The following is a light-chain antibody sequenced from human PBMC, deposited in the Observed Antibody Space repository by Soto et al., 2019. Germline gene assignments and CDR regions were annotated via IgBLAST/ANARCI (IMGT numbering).Light chain of an antibody. CDR1: SSDVGGYNY. Sequence: QSVLTQPASVSGSPGQSITISCTGSSSDVGGYNYVSWYQQHAGEAPKLMIDEVSNRPSGVSNRFSGSKSGNTASLTISGLQAEDEADYYCMSYTSISTLFVFGTGTKLTVL. CDR3: MSYTSISTLFV. CDR2: EVS. J-gene: IGLJ1*01. V-gene: IGLV2-14*01.